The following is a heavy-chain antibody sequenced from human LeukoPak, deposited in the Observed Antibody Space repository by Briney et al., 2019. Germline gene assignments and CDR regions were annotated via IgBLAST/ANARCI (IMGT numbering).Heavy chain of an antibody. D-gene: IGHD2-8*01. V-gene: IGHV4-34*01. Sequence: SETLSLTRAVYGGSFSGYYWSWIRQPPGKGLEWIGEINHSGSTNYNPSLKSRVTISVDTSKNQFSLKLSSVTAADTAVYYCARERRWDIVLMVYAPYNWFDPWGQGTLVTVSS. CDR3: ARERRWDIVLMVYAPYNWFDP. CDR2: INHSGST. J-gene: IGHJ5*02. CDR1: GGSFSGYY.